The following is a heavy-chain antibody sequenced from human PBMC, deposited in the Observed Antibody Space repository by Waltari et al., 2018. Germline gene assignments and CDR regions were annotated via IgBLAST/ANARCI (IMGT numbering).Heavy chain of an antibody. CDR3: TTPLDY. V-gene: IGHV3-15*01. Sequence: EVQLVESGGGVLQPGGSLRLSCAASGFTFSHDWMRWVRQPPGKGLEWVCRIKSKTDGGTTDYAAPVKGRFTISRDDSKNTLYLQMNSLKTEDTAVYYCTTPLDYWGQGTLVTVSS. CDR1: GFTFSHDW. CDR2: IKSKTDGGTT. J-gene: IGHJ4*02.